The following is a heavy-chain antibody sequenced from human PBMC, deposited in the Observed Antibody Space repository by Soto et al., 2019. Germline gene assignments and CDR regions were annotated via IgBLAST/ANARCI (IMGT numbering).Heavy chain of an antibody. CDR2: ISGSGGST. D-gene: IGHD3-22*01. CDR3: AKADTYYYDSSGYIDY. V-gene: IGHV3-23*01. CDR1: GFTFSSYA. J-gene: IGHJ4*02. Sequence: AGGSLRLSCAASGFTFSSYAMSWVRQAPGKGLEWVSAISGSGGSTYYADSVKGRFTISRDNSKNTLYLQMNSLRAEDTAVYYCAKADTYYYDSSGYIDYWGQGTLVTVSS.